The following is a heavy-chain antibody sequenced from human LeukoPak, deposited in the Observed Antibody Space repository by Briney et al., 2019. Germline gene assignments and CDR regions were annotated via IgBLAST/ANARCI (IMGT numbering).Heavy chain of an antibody. J-gene: IGHJ4*02. CDR3: ARHPGRLFDY. V-gene: IGHV4-39*01. CDR1: GGSISSSSFY. CDR2: IYYSGNT. Sequence: SETLSLTCTVSGGSISSSSFYWGRIRQPQGKGLEWIGSIYYSGNTYYNPSLKSRVSISVDTSKNQFSLKLSSVTAADTAVYYCARHPGRLFDYWGQGTLVTVSS.